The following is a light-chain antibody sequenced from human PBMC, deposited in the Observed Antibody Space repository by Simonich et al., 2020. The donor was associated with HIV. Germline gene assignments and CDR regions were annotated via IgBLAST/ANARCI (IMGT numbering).Light chain of an antibody. CDR2: DVS. J-gene: IGLJ3*02. CDR1: SSDLGANNY. Sequence: QSALTQPRSVSGSPGQSVTISCTGTSSDLGANNYVSWYQQHPGKAPKLMIYDVSKRPSGVSNRFSGSKSGNTASLTISGLQAEDEADYYCSSYTSSSTWVFGGGTRLTVL. V-gene: IGLV2-11*01. CDR3: SSYTSSSTWV.